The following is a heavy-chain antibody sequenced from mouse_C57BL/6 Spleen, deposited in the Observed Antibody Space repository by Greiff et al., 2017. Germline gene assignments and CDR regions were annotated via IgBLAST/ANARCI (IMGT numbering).Heavy chain of an antibody. CDR1: GYTFTSYW. V-gene: IGHV1-52*01. CDR3: ARWAYGYFYAMDY. Sequence: QVQLQQPGAELVRPGSSVKLSCKASGYTFTSYWMHWVKQRPIQGLEWIGNIDPSDSATHYNQKFKDKGTLTVDKSSSPAYMQLSSLTSEDSAVYYCARWAYGYFYAMDYWGQGTSVTVSS. CDR2: IDPSDSAT. J-gene: IGHJ4*01. D-gene: IGHD2-2*01.